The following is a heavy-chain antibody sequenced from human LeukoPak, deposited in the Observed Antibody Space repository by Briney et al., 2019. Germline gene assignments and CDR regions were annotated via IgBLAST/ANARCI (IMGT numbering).Heavy chain of an antibody. CDR3: ARDPEGGANDY. V-gene: IGHV1-8*01. J-gene: IGHJ4*02. CDR1: GYTFTSYD. Sequence: GASVKVSCKASGYTFTSYDFNWVRQATGQRPEWMGWMSPNSGDTGYAQKFQDRVTMTRNTSISTAYMELSSLRSEDTAVYYCARDPEGGANDYWGQGTLVTVSS. CDR2: MSPNSGDT. D-gene: IGHD1-26*01.